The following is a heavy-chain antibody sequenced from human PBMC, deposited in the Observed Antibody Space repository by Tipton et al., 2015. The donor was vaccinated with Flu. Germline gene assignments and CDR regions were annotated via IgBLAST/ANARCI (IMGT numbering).Heavy chain of an antibody. CDR1: GDSIRSGDYY. CDR2: IHYSGVT. CDR3: GRSEWLPKADC. J-gene: IGHJ4*02. Sequence: LRLSCTVSGDSIRSGDYYWTWIRQSPGKGLEWIGYIHYSGVTYYSPSLRSRLTMSVDTSKNQFYLELTSVAAADSAIFYCGRSEWLPKADCWGQGALVSVTS. D-gene: IGHD5-12*01. V-gene: IGHV4-30-4*01.